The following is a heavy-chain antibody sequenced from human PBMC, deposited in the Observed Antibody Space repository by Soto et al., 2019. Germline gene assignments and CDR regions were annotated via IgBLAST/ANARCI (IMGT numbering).Heavy chain of an antibody. CDR3: ARQGSY. Sequence: LSLTCNVSGVSIIDTSYYWGWIRQPPGKGLEWIGTIYFNGNTFYNPSLKSRLTISVDTSKNQISLRLTSVTAADTAVYYCARQGSYWGHGTLVTVSS. J-gene: IGHJ4*01. V-gene: IGHV4-39*01. CDR2: IYFNGNT. CDR1: GVSIIDTSYY.